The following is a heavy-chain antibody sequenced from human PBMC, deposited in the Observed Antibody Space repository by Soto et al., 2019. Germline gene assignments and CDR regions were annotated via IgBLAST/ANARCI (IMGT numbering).Heavy chain of an antibody. CDR1: GFTFSSYW. J-gene: IGHJ6*02. Sequence: EVQLVESGGGLVQPGGSLRLSCAASGFTFSSYWMSWVRQAPGKGLEWVANIKQDGSEKYYVDSVKGRFTISRDNAKNALYLQINGFRAEDTAVYYCASRYCSSTSCYLYGMDVWGQWTTVTVSS. D-gene: IGHD2-2*01. V-gene: IGHV3-7*01. CDR3: ASRYCSSTSCYLYGMDV. CDR2: IKQDGSEK.